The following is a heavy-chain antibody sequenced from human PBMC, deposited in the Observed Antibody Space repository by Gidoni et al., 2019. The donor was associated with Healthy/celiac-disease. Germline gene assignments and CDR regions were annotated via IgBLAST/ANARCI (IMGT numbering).Heavy chain of an antibody. Sequence: EVQLVESGGGLVKPGRSLRLPCTASGFTFGDYAMRWFRQAPGKGLEWVGFIRSKAYGGTKEYAASVKGRFTISRDDSKSIAYLQMNSLKTEDTAVYYCTRDWSLYSSSSPGWFDPWGQGTLVTVSS. D-gene: IGHD6-6*01. CDR2: IRSKAYGGTK. CDR1: GFTFGDYA. V-gene: IGHV3-49*05. CDR3: TRDWSLYSSSSPGWFDP. J-gene: IGHJ5*02.